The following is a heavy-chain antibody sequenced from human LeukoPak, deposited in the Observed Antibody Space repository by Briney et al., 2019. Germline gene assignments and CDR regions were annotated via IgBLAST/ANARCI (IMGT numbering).Heavy chain of an antibody. D-gene: IGHD1-1*01. CDR3: ARLSRSWNWFDP. CDR2: IYYSGST. V-gene: IGHV4-59*01. Sequence: SETLSLTCTVSGGSISSYYWSWIRQPPGKGLEWIGYIYYSGSTNYNPSLKSRVTISVDTSKNQFSLKLSSVTATDTAVYYCARLSRSWNWFDPWGQGTLVTVSS. CDR1: GGSISSYY. J-gene: IGHJ5*02.